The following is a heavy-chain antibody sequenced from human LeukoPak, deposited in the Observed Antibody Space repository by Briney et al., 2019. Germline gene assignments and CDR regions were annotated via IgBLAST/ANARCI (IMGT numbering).Heavy chain of an antibody. Sequence: PGGSLRLCCAASGFTFSAYGIHWVRQPPGRGLEWVATISFDGNYRNYADSVKGRFTISRDNSKNTVHLQMNSLRAEDTAIYYCAKDRGGYTYYPFLSYFFDYWGPGTLVTVSS. CDR1: GFTFSAYG. CDR2: ISFDGNYR. J-gene: IGHJ4*02. D-gene: IGHD5-12*01. V-gene: IGHV3-30*18. CDR3: AKDRGGYTYYPFLSYFFDY.